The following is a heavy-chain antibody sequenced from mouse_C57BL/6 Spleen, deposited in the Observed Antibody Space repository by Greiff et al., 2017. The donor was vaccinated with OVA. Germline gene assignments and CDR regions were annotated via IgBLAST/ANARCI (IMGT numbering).Heavy chain of an antibody. J-gene: IGHJ2*01. D-gene: IGHD2-4*01. CDR3: ARRNYDYVDY. V-gene: IGHV3-6*01. Sequence: EVQLQQSGPGLVKPSQSLSLTCSVTGYSITSGYYWNRIRQFPGNKLEWMGYISYDGSNNYNPSLKNRISITRDTSKNQCFLKLNSVTTEDTDTYDCARRNYDYVDYWGQGTTLTVSS. CDR2: ISYDGSN. CDR1: GYSITSGYY.